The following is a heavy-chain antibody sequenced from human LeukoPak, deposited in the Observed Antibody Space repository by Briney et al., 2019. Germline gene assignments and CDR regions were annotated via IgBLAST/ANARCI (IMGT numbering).Heavy chain of an antibody. D-gene: IGHD6-13*01. CDR2: ISYDGSNK. J-gene: IGHJ4*02. CDR1: GFTFSSYA. V-gene: IGHV3-30-3*01. Sequence: GRSLRLSCAASGFTFSSYAMHWVRQAPGRGLEWVAVISYDGSNKCYADSVKGRFTISRDNSKNTLYLQMNSLRAEDTAVYYCARDGITYSSSWYDRPDYWGQGTLVTVSS. CDR3: ARDGITYSSSWYDRPDY.